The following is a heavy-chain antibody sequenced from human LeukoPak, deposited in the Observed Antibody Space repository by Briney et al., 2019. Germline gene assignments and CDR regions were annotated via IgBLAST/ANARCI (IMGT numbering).Heavy chain of an antibody. CDR3: ARPSWSEGGMDV. CDR1: GGSISGYY. V-gene: IGHV4-59*08. J-gene: IGHJ6*02. Sequence: SETLSLTCTVSGGSISGYYWSWIRQPPGKGLEWIGYTYSSGSTNYNPSLESRLTISVDTSKNQFSLKLSSVTAADTAVYYCARPSWSEGGMDVWGQGTTVTVSS. CDR2: TYSSGST.